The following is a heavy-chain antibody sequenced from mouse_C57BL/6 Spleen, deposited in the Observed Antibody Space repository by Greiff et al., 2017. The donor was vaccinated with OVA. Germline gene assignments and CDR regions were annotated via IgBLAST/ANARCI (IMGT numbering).Heavy chain of an antibody. Sequence: VKLMESGAELVKPGASVKISCKASGYAFSSYWMNWVKQRPGKGLEWIGQIYPGDGDTNYNGKFKGKATLTADKSSSTAYMQLSSLTSEDSAVYFCARTMVTDFDYWGQGTTLTVSS. CDR2: IYPGDGDT. J-gene: IGHJ2*01. V-gene: IGHV1-80*01. CDR1: GYAFSSYW. CDR3: ARTMVTDFDY. D-gene: IGHD2-2*01.